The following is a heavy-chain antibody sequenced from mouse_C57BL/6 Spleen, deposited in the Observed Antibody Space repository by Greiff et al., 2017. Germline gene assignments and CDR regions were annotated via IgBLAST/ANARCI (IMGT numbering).Heavy chain of an antibody. CDR2: INPSNGGT. J-gene: IGHJ3*01. CDR3: AREGVYYGYDRAFAY. V-gene: IGHV1-53*01. Sequence: QVQLQQSGTELVKPGASVKLSCKASGYTFTSYWMHWVKQRPGQGLEWIGNINPSNGGTNYNEKFKSKATLTVDKSSSTAYMQLSSLTSEDSAVYYCAREGVYYGYDRAFAYWGQGTLVTVSA. CDR1: GYTFTSYW. D-gene: IGHD2-2*01.